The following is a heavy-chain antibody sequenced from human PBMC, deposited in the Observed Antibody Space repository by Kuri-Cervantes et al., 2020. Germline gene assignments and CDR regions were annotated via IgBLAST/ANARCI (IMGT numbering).Heavy chain of an antibody. V-gene: IGHV3-53*01. J-gene: IGHJ4*02. Sequence: LSLTCVASGLTFSDFYMNWVRQAPGKGLEWVSVIQTGGSTYYADSVKGRFTISRDISKNTLYLQMNSLRAEDTAVYYCARGGTMTTVTPFDYWGQGTLVTVSS. D-gene: IGHD4-17*01. CDR3: ARGGTMTTVTPFDY. CDR2: IQTGGST. CDR1: GLTFSDFY.